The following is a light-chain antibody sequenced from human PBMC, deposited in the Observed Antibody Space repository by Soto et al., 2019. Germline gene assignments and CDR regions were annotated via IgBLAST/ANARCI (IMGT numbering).Light chain of an antibody. V-gene: IGLV2-8*01. CDR2: EVS. CDR1: SSDVGGYNY. J-gene: IGLJ1*01. CDR3: ISYAVSKLLYV. Sequence: QSALTQPPSAYGSPGQSVTISCTGTSSDVGGYNYVSWYQQHPGKAPKLMIYEVSNRPSGVPDRFSGSKSGNTASLTVSGLQAEDEADYYCISYAVSKLLYVFGTGTKVTVL.